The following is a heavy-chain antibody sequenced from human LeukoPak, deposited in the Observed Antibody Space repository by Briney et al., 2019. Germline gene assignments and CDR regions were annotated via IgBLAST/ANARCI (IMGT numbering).Heavy chain of an antibody. CDR2: IYYSGST. J-gene: IGHJ4*02. CDR1: GGSISSSYYY. CDR3: ARGGGLSGYDYIDY. Sequence: PSETLSLTCTVSGGSISSSYYYWGWIRQPPGKGLEWIGSIYYSGSTYYNPSLKSRVTISVDTSKNQFSLKLRSVTAADTAVYYCARGGGLSGYDYIDYWGQGTLVTVSS. D-gene: IGHD5-12*01. V-gene: IGHV4-39*01.